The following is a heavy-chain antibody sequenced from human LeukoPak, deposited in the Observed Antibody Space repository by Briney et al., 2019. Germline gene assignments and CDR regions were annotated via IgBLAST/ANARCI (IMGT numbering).Heavy chain of an antibody. CDR2: INPNSGGT. D-gene: IGHD3-10*01. CDR3: AKERITMVRGDYRRNWFDP. CDR1: GYTFTGYY. V-gene: IGHV1-2*02. J-gene: IGHJ5*02. Sequence: ASVKVSCKASGYTFTGYYMHWVRQAPGQGLEWMGWINPNSGGTNYAQKFQGRVTMTRDTSISTAYMELSRLRSDDTAVYYCAKERITMVRGDYRRNWFDPWGQGTLVTVSS.